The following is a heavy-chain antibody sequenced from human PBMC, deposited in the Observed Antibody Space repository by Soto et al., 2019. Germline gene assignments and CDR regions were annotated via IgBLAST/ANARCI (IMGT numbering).Heavy chain of an antibody. CDR1: GGSISSGGYS. J-gene: IGHJ4*02. CDR2: SYHSGST. V-gene: IGHV4-30-2*01. CDR3: ARASLAGAYFDY. D-gene: IGHD1-26*01. Sequence: QLQLQESDSRLVKPSQTLSLTCAVSGGSISSGGYSWNWIRQPPGKGLEWIGYSYHSGSTYYNPSLKRRVTISVDRSKNHFSLELSSVTAADTAVYYCARASLAGAYFDYWGQGTLVTVSS.